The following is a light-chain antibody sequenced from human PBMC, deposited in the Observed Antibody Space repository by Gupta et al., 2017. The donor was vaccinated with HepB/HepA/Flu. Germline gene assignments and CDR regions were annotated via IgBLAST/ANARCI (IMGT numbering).Light chain of an antibody. CDR3: CSYAGSSTAV. CDR2: EVD. CDR1: SSDVGSYKL. V-gene: IGLV2-23*02. Sequence: QSALTQPASVSGSPGQSITISCPGTSSDVGSYKLVSWYQQHPGKAPELMIYEVDKRPSGVSNRFSGSKSGNTASLTISGLQAEDEADYYCCSYAGSSTAVFGGGTKLTVL. J-gene: IGLJ3*02.